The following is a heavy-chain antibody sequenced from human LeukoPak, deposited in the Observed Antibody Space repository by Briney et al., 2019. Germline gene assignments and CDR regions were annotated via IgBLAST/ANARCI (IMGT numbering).Heavy chain of an antibody. V-gene: IGHV3-30*04. D-gene: IGHD6-13*01. J-gene: IGHJ4*02. CDR2: ISYDGSNK. CDR1: GFTFSSYA. Sequence: GGSLRLSCAASGFTFSSYAMHWVRQAPGKGLEWVAVISYDGSNKYYADSVKGRFTISRDNSKNTLYLQMNSLRAEDTAVYYCARLRLAAAGFDYWGQGTLVTVSP. CDR3: ARLRLAAAGFDY.